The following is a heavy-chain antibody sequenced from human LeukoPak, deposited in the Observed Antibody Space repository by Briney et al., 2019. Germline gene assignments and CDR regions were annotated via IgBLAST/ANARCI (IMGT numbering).Heavy chain of an antibody. CDR2: IYYSGST. D-gene: IGHD2-21*01. J-gene: IGHJ4*02. Sequence: KPSETLSLTCTVSGGSISSGDYYWSWIRQPPGKGLEWIGYIYYSGSTYYNPSLSGRVAISLDKSRNHFTLMVTAVTAADTAFYYCARKGPEHLPTYFDHWGRGILVTVSS. CDR3: ARKGPEHLPTYFDH. V-gene: IGHV4-30-4*01. CDR1: GGSISSGDYY.